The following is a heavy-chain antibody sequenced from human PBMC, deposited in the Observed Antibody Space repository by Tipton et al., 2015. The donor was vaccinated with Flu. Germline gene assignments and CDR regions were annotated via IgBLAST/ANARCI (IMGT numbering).Heavy chain of an antibody. D-gene: IGHD4-17*01. CDR1: GYTFTDNG. V-gene: IGHV1-18*01. J-gene: IGHJ4*02. CDR2: ISGYTGNT. CDR3: ARGLDYGDPDY. Sequence: QLVQSGAEVKKPGASMKVSCTASGYTFTDNGFHWVRQAPGQGLEWMRWISGYTGNTNYAQRFHGRVTMTTDTSTNTAYMESRTLRSDDTAVYYCARGLDYGDPDYWGQGTLVTVSS.